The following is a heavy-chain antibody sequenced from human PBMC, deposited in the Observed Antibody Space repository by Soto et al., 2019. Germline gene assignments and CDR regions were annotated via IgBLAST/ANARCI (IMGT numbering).Heavy chain of an antibody. J-gene: IGHJ4*02. V-gene: IGHV4-59*08. CDR3: ARALAIDWYTYYFDY. D-gene: IGHD3-9*01. CDR2: ISYSGAT. Sequence: QVQLQESGPGLVKPSETLSLTCTVSGASISGYHWSWIRQFPGKELECLGYISYSGATNYNPSLKRPVPMSIDTSKNQFSLQLNSVTAADTAVYYCARALAIDWYTYYFDYWGQGPLVTVSS. CDR1: GASISGYH.